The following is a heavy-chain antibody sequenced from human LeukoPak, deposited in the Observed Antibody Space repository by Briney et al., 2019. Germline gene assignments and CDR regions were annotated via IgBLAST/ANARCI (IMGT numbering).Heavy chain of an antibody. CDR1: GGSISSYY. J-gene: IGHJ5*02. Sequence: SETLSLTCTVSGGSISSYYWSWIRQPPGKGLEWIGYTYYSGSTNYNPSLKSRVTISVDTSKNQFSLKLSSVTAADTAVYYCASVPKTYYYDSSGYSWGQGTLVTVSS. V-gene: IGHV4-59*01. CDR2: TYYSGST. CDR3: ASVPKTYYYDSSGYS. D-gene: IGHD3-22*01.